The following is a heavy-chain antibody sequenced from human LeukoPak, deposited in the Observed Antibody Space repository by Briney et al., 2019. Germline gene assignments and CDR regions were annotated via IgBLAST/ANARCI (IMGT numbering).Heavy chain of an antibody. D-gene: IGHD6-13*01. J-gene: IGHJ3*02. CDR1: GFTFTNTW. V-gene: IGHV3-21*01. CDR3: ARDPSSSWPDAFDI. CDR2: ISSSSSYI. Sequence: PGGSLRLSCAASGFTFTNTWMSWVRQAPGKGLEWVSSISSSSSYIYYADSVKGRFTISRDNAKNSLYLQMNSLRAEDTAVYYCARDPSSSWPDAFDIWGQGTMVTVSS.